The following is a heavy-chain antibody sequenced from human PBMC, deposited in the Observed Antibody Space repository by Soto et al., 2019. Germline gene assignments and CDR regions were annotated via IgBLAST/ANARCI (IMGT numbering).Heavy chain of an antibody. CDR1: GFTFGGHA. Sequence: LRLSCTVSGFTFGGHAMSWVRQAPGKGLECVSGISGSGGTTFYADSVKGRFTISRDNSKKTLYLQMNSLRAEDTAVYYCAKTPYDFWSSGQYLFDHWGQGTLVTVSS. CDR2: ISGSGGTT. V-gene: IGHV3-23*01. D-gene: IGHD3-3*01. CDR3: AKTPYDFWSSGQYLFDH. J-gene: IGHJ4*02.